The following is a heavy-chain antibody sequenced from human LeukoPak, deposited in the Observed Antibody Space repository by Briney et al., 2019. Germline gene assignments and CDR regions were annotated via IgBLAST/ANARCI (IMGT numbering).Heavy chain of an antibody. CDR1: GFTVSSNY. Sequence: GGSLRLSCAASGFTVSSNYMNWVRQAPGKGLEWVSLVYDDGSTYYADFVKGRFTISRDNSRNTVYLQMNSLRAEDTAVYYCAKGDAPRYSGYDRGSGWYEGYWGQGTLVTVSS. CDR3: AKGDAPRYSGYDRGSGWYEGY. CDR2: VYDDGST. J-gene: IGHJ4*02. D-gene: IGHD5-12*01. V-gene: IGHV3-53*01.